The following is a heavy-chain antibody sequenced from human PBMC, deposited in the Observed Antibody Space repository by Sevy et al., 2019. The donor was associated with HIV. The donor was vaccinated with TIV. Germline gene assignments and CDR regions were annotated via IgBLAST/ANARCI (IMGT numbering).Heavy chain of an antibody. CDR1: XFXXXXXX. V-gene: IGHV3-23*01. CDR3: AKDFXXXXXXXTXXXX. J-gene: IGHJ1*01. Sequence: GGSLRLSXATXXFXXXXXXMXXVXXXXGXXXXXVSTXXXXXXXXYYADSVKGRFSISRDNFNNTLFLQMNSLRXXDTAMYYCAKDFXXXXXXXTXXXXWGXXTVVTVSS. CDR2: XXXXXXXX.